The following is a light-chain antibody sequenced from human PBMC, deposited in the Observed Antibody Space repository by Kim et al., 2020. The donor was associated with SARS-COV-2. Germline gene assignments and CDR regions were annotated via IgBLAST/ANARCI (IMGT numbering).Light chain of an antibody. CDR2: DND. CDR3: GIWDTSLSAVV. CDR1: SNIGNYY. V-gene: IGLV1-51*01. Sequence: QSVLTQPPSVSAAPGQKVTISCSGSSNIGNYYVSWFQQVPGTAPKLLIYDNDQRPSGIPDRFSGSQSATSATLAITGLQTGDEADYYCGIWDTSLSAVVFGGGTKVTVL. J-gene: IGLJ3*02.